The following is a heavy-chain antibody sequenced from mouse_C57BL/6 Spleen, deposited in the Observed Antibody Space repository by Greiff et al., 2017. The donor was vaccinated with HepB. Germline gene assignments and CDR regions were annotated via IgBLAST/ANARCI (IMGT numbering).Heavy chain of an antibody. D-gene: IGHD1-1*01. CDR3: ARGGHYYGSSRDYFDY. V-gene: IGHV5-6*01. CDR1: GFTFSSYG. CDR2: ISSGGSYT. J-gene: IGHJ2*01. Sequence: EVQGVESGGDLVKPGGSLKLSCAASGFTFSSYGMSWVRQTPDKRLEWVATISSGGSYTYYPDSVKGRFTISRDNAKNTLYLQMSSLKSEDTAMYYCARGGHYYGSSRDYFDYWGQGTTLTVSS.